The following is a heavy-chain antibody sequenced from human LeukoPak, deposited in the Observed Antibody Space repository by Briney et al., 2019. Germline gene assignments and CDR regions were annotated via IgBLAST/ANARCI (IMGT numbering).Heavy chain of an antibody. CDR2: IRIKANSYAT. CDR1: GFTFSGSA. D-gene: IGHD5-12*01. Sequence: GGSLRLSCAASGFTFSGSAMHWVRQASGKGLEWVGRIRIKANSYATAYAASVKGRFTISRDDSKNTPYLQMNSLKTEDTAVYYCTRRRYSGYDLYYFDYWGQGTLVTVSS. J-gene: IGHJ4*02. V-gene: IGHV3-73*01. CDR3: TRRRYSGYDLYYFDY.